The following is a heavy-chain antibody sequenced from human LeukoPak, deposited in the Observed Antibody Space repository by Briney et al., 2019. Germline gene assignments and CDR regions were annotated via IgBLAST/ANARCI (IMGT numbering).Heavy chain of an antibody. V-gene: IGHV3-30*18. D-gene: IGHD3-10*01. CDR3: AEVAPGDYYYGMDV. J-gene: IGHJ6*02. CDR1: GFTFSSYG. Sequence: PGRSLRLSCAASGFTFSSYGMHWVRQAPGKGLEWVAVISYDGSNKYYADSVKGRFTISRDNSKNTLYLQMNSLRAEDTAVYYCAEVAPGDYYYGMDVWGQGTTVTVS. CDR2: ISYDGSNK.